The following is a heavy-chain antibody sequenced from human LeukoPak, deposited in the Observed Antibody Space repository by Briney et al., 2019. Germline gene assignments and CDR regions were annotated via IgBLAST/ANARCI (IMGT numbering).Heavy chain of an antibody. V-gene: IGHV3-23*01. CDR2: ISGSGGST. CDR1: GFTFSSYA. J-gene: IGHJ3*02. Sequence: GGSLRLSCAASGFTFSSYAMSWVRQAPGKGLEWVSAISGSGGSTYYADSVKGRFTISRDNSKNTLYLQMNSLRAEDTAVYYCAKRSLLWFGELFEGDAFDIWGQGTMVTVSS. D-gene: IGHD3-10*01. CDR3: AKRSLLWFGELFEGDAFDI.